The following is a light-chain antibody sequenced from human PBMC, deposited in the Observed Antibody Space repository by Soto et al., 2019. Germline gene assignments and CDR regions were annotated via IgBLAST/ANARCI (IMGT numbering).Light chain of an antibody. J-gene: IGKJ1*01. Sequence: MTQSPSTLSAVVGDRVTITCRASQRIDRWLAWYQQKPGKAPKLLIYDASSLETGVPSRFSGSGSGTEFTLTISGLQPDDFATYYCQQYHGYWTFGQGTKVEIK. CDR1: QRIDRW. CDR3: QQYHGYWT. V-gene: IGKV1-5*01. CDR2: DAS.